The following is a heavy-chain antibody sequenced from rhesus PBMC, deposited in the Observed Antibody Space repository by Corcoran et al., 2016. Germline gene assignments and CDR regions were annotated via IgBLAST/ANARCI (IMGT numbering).Heavy chain of an antibody. J-gene: IGHJ3*01. V-gene: IGHV3S5*01. CDR3: ARRGNFDAFDF. CDR1: GFTFSSYG. CDR2: INIGWGST. Sequence: EVQLVETGGGLVQPGGSLKLSCAASGFTFSSYGMSWVRQAPGKGLEWVSAINIGWGSTYFADSVKGRFTISRDNSKNTLSLQMNSLRAEDTAVYYCARRGNFDAFDFWGQGLRVTVSS.